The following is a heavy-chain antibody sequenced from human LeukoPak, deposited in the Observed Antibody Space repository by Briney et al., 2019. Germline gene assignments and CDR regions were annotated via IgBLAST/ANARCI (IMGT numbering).Heavy chain of an antibody. CDR3: ARCPDYDFWSGYLLGYYYGMDV. J-gene: IGHJ6*02. Sequence: GGSLRLSCAASGFTFGSYWMHWVRQAPGKGLVWVSRINSDGSTTTYADSVKGRFTISRDNAKNSLYLQMNSLRAEDTAVYYCARCPDYDFWSGYLLGYYYGMDVWGQGTTVTVSS. D-gene: IGHD3-3*01. CDR1: GFTFGSYW. CDR2: INSDGSTT. V-gene: IGHV3-74*03.